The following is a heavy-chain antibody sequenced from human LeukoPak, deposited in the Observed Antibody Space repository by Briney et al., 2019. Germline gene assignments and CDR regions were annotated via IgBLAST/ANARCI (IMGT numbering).Heavy chain of an antibody. J-gene: IGHJ4*02. CDR1: GGTFSSYA. D-gene: IGHD5-18*01. CDR2: IIPIFGTA. V-gene: IGHV1-69*01. Sequence: AASVKVSRKASGGTFSSYAISWVRQAPGQGLEWMGGIIPIFGTANYAQKFQGRVTITADESTSTAYMELSSLRSEDTAVYYCARDPNTAMVNGGDYWGQGTLVTVSS. CDR3: ARDPNTAMVNGGDY.